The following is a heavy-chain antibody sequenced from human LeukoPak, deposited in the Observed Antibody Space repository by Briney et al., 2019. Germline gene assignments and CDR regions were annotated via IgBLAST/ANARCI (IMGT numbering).Heavy chain of an antibody. CDR1: GFTFSSYA. J-gene: IGHJ6*02. V-gene: IGHV3-23*01. CDR3: ARVGPYYDFWSGYLYYYYGMDV. Sequence: GGSLRLSCAASGFTFSSYAMSWVRQAPGKGLEWVSAISGSGGSTYYADSVKGRFTISRDNSKNTLYLQMNSLRAEDTAVYYCARVGPYYDFWSGYLYYYYGMDVWGQGTTVTVSS. CDR2: ISGSGGST. D-gene: IGHD3-3*01.